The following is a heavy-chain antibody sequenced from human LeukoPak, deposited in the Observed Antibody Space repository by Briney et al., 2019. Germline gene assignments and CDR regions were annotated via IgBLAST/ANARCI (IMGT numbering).Heavy chain of an antibody. Sequence: PSETLSLTCTVSGGSISSYYWSWIRQPPGKGLEWIGYIYYSGSTNYNPSLKSRVTISVDTSKNQFSLKLSSVTAADTAVYYCARGFRGSSPRFDYWGQGILVTVSS. CDR1: GGSISSYY. CDR2: IYYSGST. J-gene: IGHJ4*02. D-gene: IGHD6-13*01. V-gene: IGHV4-59*01. CDR3: ARGFRGSSPRFDY.